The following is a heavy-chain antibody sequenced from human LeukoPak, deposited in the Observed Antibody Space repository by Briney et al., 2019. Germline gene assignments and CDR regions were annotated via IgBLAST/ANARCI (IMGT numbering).Heavy chain of an antibody. CDR3: ARGTGIYDFWSFDY. CDR1: GGSISSYY. CDR2: IYTSGST. J-gene: IGHJ4*02. V-gene: IGHV4-4*07. D-gene: IGHD3-3*01. Sequence: SETLSLTCTVSGGSISSYYWSWIRQPAGKGLEWIGRIYTSGSTNYNPSLKSRVTISVDKSKNQFSLKLSSVTAADTAVYYCARGTGIYDFWSFDYWGQGTLVTVSS.